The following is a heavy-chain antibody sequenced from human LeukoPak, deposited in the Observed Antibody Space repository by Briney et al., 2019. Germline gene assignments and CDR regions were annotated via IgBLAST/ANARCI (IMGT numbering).Heavy chain of an antibody. V-gene: IGHV5-51*01. CDR3: ARRAAVVVPAAMLPGAFDI. CDR1: GYSFTSYW. J-gene: IGHJ3*02. D-gene: IGHD2-2*01. CDR2: IYPGDSDT. Sequence: GESLKISCKGSGYSFTSYWIGWVRQVPGKGLEWMGIIYPGDSDTRHSPSFQGQVTISADKSISTAYLQWSSLKASDTAMYYCARRAAVVVPAAMLPGAFDIWGQGTVVTVSS.